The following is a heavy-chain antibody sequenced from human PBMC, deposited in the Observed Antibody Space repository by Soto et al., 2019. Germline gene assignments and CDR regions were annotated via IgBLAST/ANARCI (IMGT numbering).Heavy chain of an antibody. CDR3: ATAGGVVVVVAATLDY. CDR2: IIPILGIA. Sequence: QVPLVQSGAEVKQPGSSVKVSCKASGGTFSSYTISWVRQAPGQGLEWMGRIIPILGIANYAQKFQGRVTITADKSTSTAYMELSSLRSEDTAVYYCATAGGVVVVVAATLDYWGQGTLVTVSS. CDR1: GGTFSSYT. D-gene: IGHD2-15*01. V-gene: IGHV1-69*02. J-gene: IGHJ4*02.